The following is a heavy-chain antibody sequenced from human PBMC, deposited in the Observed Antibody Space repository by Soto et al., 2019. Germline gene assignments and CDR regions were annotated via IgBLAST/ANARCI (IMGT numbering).Heavy chain of an antibody. D-gene: IGHD6-19*01. V-gene: IGHV6-1*01. CDR1: GDSVSSTSTA. CDR2: TYYRSNWYT. J-gene: IGHJ4*02. Sequence: SHTRSLTCAISGDSVSSTSTAWSLIRQSPSRGLEWLGRTYYRSNWYTDYAVSVKSRITISPDTSKNQFSLQLNSVTPEDTAVYYCARGSYYSGWVWGQGTLVTVSS. CDR3: ARGSYYSGWV.